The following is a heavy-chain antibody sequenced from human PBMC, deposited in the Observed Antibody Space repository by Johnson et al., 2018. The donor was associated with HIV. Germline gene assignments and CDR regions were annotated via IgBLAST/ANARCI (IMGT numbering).Heavy chain of an antibody. CDR2: ITSDGSST. V-gene: IGHV3-74*02. D-gene: IGHD3-22*01. Sequence: VQLVESGGGVVQPGGSLRLSCAASGFTFSSYAMHWVRQAPGKGLVWVSLITSDGSSTDYADSVKGRFTISRDNAKSTLYLQMNSLGAEDAAVYSCARGRGYYRFGAFDIWGQGTMVTVSS. CDR3: ARGRGYYRFGAFDI. CDR1: GFTFSSYA. J-gene: IGHJ3*02.